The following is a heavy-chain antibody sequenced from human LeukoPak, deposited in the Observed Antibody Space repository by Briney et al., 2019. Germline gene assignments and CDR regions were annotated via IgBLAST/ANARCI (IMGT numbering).Heavy chain of an antibody. Sequence: PGGSLRLSCAASGFTFSSYSMNGVRQAPGKGLEWVSSISSSSSYIYYADSVKGRFTISRDNAKNSLYLQMNSLRAEDTAVYYCARSVAGSYYYGMDVWGKGTTVTVSS. CDR1: GFTFSSYS. D-gene: IGHD6-19*01. CDR2: ISSSSSYI. CDR3: ARSVAGSYYYGMDV. V-gene: IGHV3-21*01. J-gene: IGHJ6*04.